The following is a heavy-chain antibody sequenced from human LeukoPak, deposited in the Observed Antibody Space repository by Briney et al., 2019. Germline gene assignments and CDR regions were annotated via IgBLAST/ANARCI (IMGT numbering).Heavy chain of an antibody. J-gene: IGHJ4*02. CDR3: AKDRYSSGWFRGGAYDY. CDR2: ISGSGGST. D-gene: IGHD6-19*01. V-gene: IGHV3-23*01. CDR1: GFTFSSYA. Sequence: PGGSLRLSCAASGFTFSSYAMSWVRQAPGKGLEWVSAISGSGGSTYYADSVKGRFTISRDNSKNTLYLQMNSLRAEDTAVYYCAKDRYSSGWFRGGAYDYWGQGTLVTVSS.